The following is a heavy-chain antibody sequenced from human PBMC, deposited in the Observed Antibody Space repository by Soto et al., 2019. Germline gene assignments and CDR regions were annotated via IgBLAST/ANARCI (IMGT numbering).Heavy chain of an antibody. Sequence: QPGGSLRLSCAASGFTFSSYEMNWVRQAPGKGLEWVSYISSSGSTIYYADSVKGRFTISRDNAKNSLYLQTNSLRAEDTAVYYCARDAVSQSEYGGFFYGMDVWGQGTTVTVSS. V-gene: IGHV3-48*03. CDR1: GFTFSSYE. CDR3: ARDAVSQSEYGGFFYGMDV. D-gene: IGHD1-26*01. J-gene: IGHJ6*02. CDR2: ISSSGSTI.